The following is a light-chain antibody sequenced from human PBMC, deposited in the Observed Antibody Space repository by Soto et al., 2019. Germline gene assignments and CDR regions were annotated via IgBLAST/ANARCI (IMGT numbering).Light chain of an antibody. J-gene: IGKJ2*01. CDR2: WAS. CDR1: QSVLSTSNNKNY. V-gene: IGKV4-1*01. CDR3: QQCYDTPPFMHA. Sequence: DIVMTQSPDSLAVSLGERATINCKSSQSVLSTSNNKNYLGWYQLKPGQPPKLLISWASTRESGVPDRFSGSGSVTDFTLAISSMQAEDVAVYYCQQCYDTPPFMHAFGKGTQLEIK.